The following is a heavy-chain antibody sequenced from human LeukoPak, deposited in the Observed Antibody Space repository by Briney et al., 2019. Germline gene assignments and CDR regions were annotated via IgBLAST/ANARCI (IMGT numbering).Heavy chain of an antibody. V-gene: IGHV3-23*01. CDR3: AKNYDSSGYYYQDY. Sequence: GGSLRLSCAASGFTFSSYWMSWVRQAPGKGLEWVSTISGSGGTTYYADSVKGRFTISRDNSKNTLYLQMNSLRAEDTAVYYCAKNYDSSGYYYQDYWGQGTLVTVSS. CDR1: GFTFSSYW. CDR2: ISGSGGTT. J-gene: IGHJ4*02. D-gene: IGHD3-22*01.